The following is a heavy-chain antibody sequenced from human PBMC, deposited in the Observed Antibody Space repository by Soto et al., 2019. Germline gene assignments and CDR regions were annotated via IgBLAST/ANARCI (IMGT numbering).Heavy chain of an antibody. J-gene: IGHJ4*02. CDR1: GGSISSGGYY. CDR3: AREGPLLDLDY. V-gene: IGHV4-31*03. CDR2: IYYSGST. Sequence: TSETLSLTCTVSGGSISSGGYYWSWIRQHPGKGLEWIGYIYYSGSTYYNPSLKSRVTISVDTSKNQFSLKLSSVTAADTAVYYCAREGPLLDLDYWGQGTLVTVSS.